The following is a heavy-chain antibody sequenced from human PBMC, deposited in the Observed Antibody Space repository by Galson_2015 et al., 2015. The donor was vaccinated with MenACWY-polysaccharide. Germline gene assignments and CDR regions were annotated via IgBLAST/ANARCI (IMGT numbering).Heavy chain of an antibody. J-gene: IGHJ5*02. CDR1: GFSFSTYW. V-gene: IGHV3-74*01. Sequence: SLRLSCAASGFSFSTYWMHWVRPAPGKGLVWVSRINADGSATDYADSVRGRFTISRDNAKNTLYLEMNSLRAEDTAVYYCTKAGAKYCRGSSCYFNWFDPWGQGTLVTVSS. D-gene: IGHD2-15*01. CDR3: TKAGAKYCRGSSCYFNWFDP. CDR2: INADGSAT.